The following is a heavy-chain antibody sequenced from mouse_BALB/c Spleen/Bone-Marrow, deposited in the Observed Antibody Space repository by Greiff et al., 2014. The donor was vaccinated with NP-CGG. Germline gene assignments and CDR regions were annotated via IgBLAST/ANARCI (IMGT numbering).Heavy chain of an antibody. Sequence: QVQLKESGAELVRPGSSVKISCKASGYAFSSYWMNWVKQRPGQGLEGIGQIYPGDGETNYNGNFKDKATLTTDKSSTTAYMQLSSLTSEDSAVYFCAGGGRLTGYYFDYWGQGTTLTVSS. CDR3: AGGGRLTGYYFDY. J-gene: IGHJ2*01. V-gene: IGHV1-80*01. D-gene: IGHD4-1*01. CDR2: IYPGDGET. CDR1: GYAFSSYW.